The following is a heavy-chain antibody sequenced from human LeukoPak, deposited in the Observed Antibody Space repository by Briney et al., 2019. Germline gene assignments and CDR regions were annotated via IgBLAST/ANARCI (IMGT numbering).Heavy chain of an antibody. CDR2: MNPNSGNT. J-gene: IGHJ5*02. V-gene: IGHV1-8*01. D-gene: IGHD3-22*01. Sequence: ASVKVSCKASGYTFTSYDINWVRQATGQGLEWMGWMNPNSGNTGYAQKCHDRVTMNRNTSISTAYMELSSLRSEDTAVYYCARHLHYYDSPWGQGTLVTVSS. CDR3: ARHLHYYDSP. CDR1: GYTFTSYD.